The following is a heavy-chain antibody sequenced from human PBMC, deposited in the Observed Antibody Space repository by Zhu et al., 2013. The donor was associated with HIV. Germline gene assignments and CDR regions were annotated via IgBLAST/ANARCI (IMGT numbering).Heavy chain of an antibody. Sequence: QVQLVQSGAEVKKPGASVKVSCKASGYAFTDYYIHWVRQAPGQGLEWMGWINPNSGGTNYAQKFQDWVTMTRDTSISTAYLELSRLTSDDTAVFYCARGSSNLYNSHHTAPDYWGQGTLVTVSS. CDR1: GYAFTDYY. CDR2: INPNSGGT. V-gene: IGHV1-2*04. J-gene: IGHJ4*02. D-gene: IGHD6-13*01. CDR3: ARGSSNLYNSHHTAPDY.